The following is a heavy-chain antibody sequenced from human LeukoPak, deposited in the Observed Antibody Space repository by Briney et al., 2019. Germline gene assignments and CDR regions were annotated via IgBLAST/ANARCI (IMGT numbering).Heavy chain of an antibody. V-gene: IGHV4-61*02. CDR2: IYTSGRT. D-gene: IGHD3-22*01. CDR1: GGSISAGSYY. CDR3: TRGSIAYYYMDV. Sequence: PSETLSLTCTVSGGSISAGSYYWSWIRQPAGKGLEWIGRIYTSGRTDYNASLKSRVTISVDTSKNQFSLKLSSVTAADTAVYYCTRGSIAYYYMDVWGKGTTVTVSS. J-gene: IGHJ6*03.